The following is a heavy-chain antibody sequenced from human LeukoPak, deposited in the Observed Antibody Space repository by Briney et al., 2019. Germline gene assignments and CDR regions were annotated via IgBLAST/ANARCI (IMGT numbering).Heavy chain of an antibody. V-gene: IGHV3-30-3*01. D-gene: IGHD3-22*01. CDR3: ARMLNYYDSSGYYFSY. Sequence: GRSLRLSCAASGFTFSYYTMHWVRQAPGKGLEWVAVISYDGSNKYYADSVKGRFTISRDNSKNTLYLQMNSLRAEDTAVYYCARMLNYYDSSGYYFSYWGQGTLVTVSS. J-gene: IGHJ4*02. CDR1: GFTFSYYT. CDR2: ISYDGSNK.